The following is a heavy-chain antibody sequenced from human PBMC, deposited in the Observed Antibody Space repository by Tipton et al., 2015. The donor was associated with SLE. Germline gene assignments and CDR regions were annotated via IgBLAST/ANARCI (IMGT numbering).Heavy chain of an antibody. Sequence: TLSLTCTVSGGSISNSLYYWGWIRQSPGKGLEWIATIYHNGRTDYNPSLRSRLTISSDTSKNQFSVRLTSVTAADTAVYYCARAFYYDFWTSYPYKQALKTYYFDNWGQGILVTVSS. J-gene: IGHJ4*02. V-gene: IGHV4-39*07. CDR1: GGSISNSLYY. CDR3: ARAFYYDFWTSYPYKQALKTYYFDN. D-gene: IGHD3-3*01. CDR2: IYHNGRT.